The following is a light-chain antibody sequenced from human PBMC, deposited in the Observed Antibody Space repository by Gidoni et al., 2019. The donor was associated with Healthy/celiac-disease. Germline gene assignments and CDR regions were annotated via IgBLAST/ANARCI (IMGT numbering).Light chain of an antibody. V-gene: IGKV3-20*01. CDR1: QSVSRSY. Sequence: EIVLTQYPGTLSLSPGERATLSCRASQSVSRSYLAWYQQKPGQAPRLLIYGASSRATGIPDRFSGSGSGTDFTLTVSRLEPEDFAVYYCQQYGSSQVTFGGGTKVEIK. CDR3: QQYGSSQVT. J-gene: IGKJ4*01. CDR2: GAS.